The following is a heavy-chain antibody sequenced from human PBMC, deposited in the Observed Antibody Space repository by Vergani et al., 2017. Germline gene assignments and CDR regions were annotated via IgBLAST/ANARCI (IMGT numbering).Heavy chain of an antibody. CDR3: SRGRGYSFGYSDY. J-gene: IGHJ4*02. CDR2: IRNKAYGGTT. D-gene: IGHD5-18*01. Sequence: EVQLVESGGGLVPPGRSLRLSCAASVFSFGDYAMTWVRQAPGKGVEWVAFIRNKAYGGTTEYAASVKGRFTISRDDSKRLAYLQLSGLKTEDTAVYFCSRGRGYSFGYSDYWGQGTLVTVSS. CDR1: VFSFGDYA. V-gene: IGHV3-49*04.